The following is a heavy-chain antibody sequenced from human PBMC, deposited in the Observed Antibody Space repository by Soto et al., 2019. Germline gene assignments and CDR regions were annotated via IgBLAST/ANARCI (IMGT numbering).Heavy chain of an antibody. J-gene: IGHJ3*02. Sequence: GGSLRLSCAASGFTFSSYAMSWVRQAPGKGLEWVSAISGSGGSTYYADSVKGRFTISRDNSKNTLYLQMNSLRAEDTAVYYCAKDRVFWFGEFKLHAFDIWGQGTMVTVSS. D-gene: IGHD3-10*01. CDR1: GFTFSSYA. V-gene: IGHV3-23*01. CDR3: AKDRVFWFGEFKLHAFDI. CDR2: ISGSGGST.